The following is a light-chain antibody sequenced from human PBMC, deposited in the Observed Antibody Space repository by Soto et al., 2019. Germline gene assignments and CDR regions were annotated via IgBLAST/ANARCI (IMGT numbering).Light chain of an antibody. J-gene: IGKJ3*01. CDR1: QTISSW. V-gene: IGKV1-5*03. CDR2: KAS. CDR3: QQLNTFPRT. Sequence: DIQMTQSPSTLSGSVGDRVTITCRASQTISSWLAWYQQKPGKAPKLLIYKASTLKSGVPSRFSGSGSGTDFTLTINSLQPEDFATYYCQQLNTFPRTFGPGTKVDI.